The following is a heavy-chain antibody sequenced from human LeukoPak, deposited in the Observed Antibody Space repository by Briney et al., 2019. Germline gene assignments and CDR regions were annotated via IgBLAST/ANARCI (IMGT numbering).Heavy chain of an antibody. J-gene: IGHJ6*02. Sequence: KPGGSLRLSRAASGFTFSDYYMSWIRRAPGKGLEWVSYISSSGSTIYYADSVKGRFTISRDNAKNSLYLQMNSLRAEDTAVYYCARSYSSGWFPYYYGMDVWGQGTTVTVSS. CDR1: GFTFSDYY. V-gene: IGHV3-11*01. CDR2: ISSSGSTI. D-gene: IGHD6-19*01. CDR3: ARSYSSGWFPYYYGMDV.